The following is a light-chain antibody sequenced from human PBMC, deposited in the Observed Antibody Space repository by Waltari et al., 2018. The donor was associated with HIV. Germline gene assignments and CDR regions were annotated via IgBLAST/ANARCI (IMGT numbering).Light chain of an antibody. CDR2: DAS. Sequence: AIQLTQSPSSLSASVGDRVTITCRACQVLRNALAWYQQKPGRPPKLLIYDASNLEGGVPSRFSGSMSGTDCNLTISNLQPEDSATYYCQQLRSYPRTFGQGATLEIK. CDR1: QVLRNA. J-gene: IGKJ2*01. CDR3: QQLRSYPRT. V-gene: IGKV1-13*02.